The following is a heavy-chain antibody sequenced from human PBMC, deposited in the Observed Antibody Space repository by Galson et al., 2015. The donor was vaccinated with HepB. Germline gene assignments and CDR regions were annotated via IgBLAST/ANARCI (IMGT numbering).Heavy chain of an antibody. CDR2: IKQDGTEK. CDR3: TRQAALDI. J-gene: IGHJ3*02. V-gene: IGHV3-7*03. Sequence: SLRLSCAGSGFTFSNFWMTWVRQAPGKGLEWVAKIKQDGTEKFYVDSVTGRFTISRDNAKNSLYLQMNSLRAEDTAVYYCTRQAALDIWGQGTMVTVSS. CDR1: GFTFSNFW.